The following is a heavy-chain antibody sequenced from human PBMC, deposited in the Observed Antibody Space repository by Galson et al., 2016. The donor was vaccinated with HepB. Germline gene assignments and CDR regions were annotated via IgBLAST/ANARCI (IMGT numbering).Heavy chain of an antibody. Sequence: SVKISCKASGYSFTGHSISWVRQAPGQGLEWMGYITTYSGDTYYAPNLQGRVTMTTDTSTRTAYMELRSLRSDDTAVYYCARDRDNYGSGSDYWGQGTLVTVSS. D-gene: IGHD3-10*01. V-gene: IGHV1-18*01. J-gene: IGHJ4*02. CDR3: ARDRDNYGSGSDY. CDR1: GYSFTGHS. CDR2: ITTYSGDT.